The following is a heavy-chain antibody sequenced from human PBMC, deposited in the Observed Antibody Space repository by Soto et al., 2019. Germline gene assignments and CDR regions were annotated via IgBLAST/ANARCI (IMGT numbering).Heavy chain of an antibody. CDR3: ATESVLPYYYGMDV. CDR1: GGSISSGDYY. CDR2: IYYSGST. J-gene: IGHJ6*02. D-gene: IGHD2-15*01. Sequence: SETLSLTCTVSGGSISSGDYYWSWIRQPPGKGLEWIGYIYYSGSTYYNPSLKSRVTISVDTSKNQFSLKLSSVTAADTAVYYCATESVLPYYYGMDVWGQGTTVTVSS. V-gene: IGHV4-30-4*01.